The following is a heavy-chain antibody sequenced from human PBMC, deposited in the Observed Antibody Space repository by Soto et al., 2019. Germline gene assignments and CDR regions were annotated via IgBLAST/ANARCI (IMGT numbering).Heavy chain of an antibody. V-gene: IGHV1-2*02. CDR3: AIAVTLCCRFDP. CDR1: GYTFTGYY. Sequence: QVPLVQSGAEVKKPGASVKVSCKASGYTFTGYYMHWVRQAPGQGLEWMGWINPNSGGTNYAQKFQGRVTMTRDTSISPAYVELSRLRSYDTAVYYCAIAVTLCCRFDPWGQGTLVTVSS. D-gene: IGHD2-15*01. CDR2: INPNSGGT. J-gene: IGHJ5*02.